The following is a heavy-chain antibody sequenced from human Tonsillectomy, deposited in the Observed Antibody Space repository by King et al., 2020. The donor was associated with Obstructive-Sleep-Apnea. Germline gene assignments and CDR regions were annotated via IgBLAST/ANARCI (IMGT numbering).Heavy chain of an antibody. CDR3: ASGNSTSPGY. CDR1: GGSISRTNW. V-gene: IGHV4-4*02. J-gene: IGHJ4*02. CDR2: IYHSGST. D-gene: IGHD2/OR15-2a*01. Sequence: QLQESGPGLVKPSGTLSLTCAVSGGSISRTNWWSWVRQPPGKGLEWMWEIYHSGSTTYNPYLKNRVTISIDKSENQFSLKLTSMTAADTAVYYCASGNSTSPGYWGQGTLVTVSS.